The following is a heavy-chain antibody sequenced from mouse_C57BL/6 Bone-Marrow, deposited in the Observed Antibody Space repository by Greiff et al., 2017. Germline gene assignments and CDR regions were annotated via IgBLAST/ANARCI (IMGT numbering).Heavy chain of an antibody. CDR1: GFNIKDDY. J-gene: IGHJ2*01. CDR3: TTWNLLLRYLDY. D-gene: IGHD1-1*01. Sequence: VQLQQSGAELVRPGASVKLSCTASGFNIKDDYMHWVKQRPEQGLECIGWIDPENGDTEYASKFQGKATITADTSSNTAYLQLSSLTSEDTPVYYCTTWNLLLRYLDYWGQGTTLTVSS. V-gene: IGHV14-4*01. CDR2: IDPENGDT.